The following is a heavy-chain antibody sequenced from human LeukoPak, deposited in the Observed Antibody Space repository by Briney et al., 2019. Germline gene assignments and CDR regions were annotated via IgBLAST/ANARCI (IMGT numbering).Heavy chain of an antibody. CDR1: GLTFSSYA. D-gene: IGHD3-22*01. J-gene: IGHJ4*02. CDR2: ISGSGGST. V-gene: IGHV3-23*01. CDR3: AKGPDSSGYYYRRWAFDY. Sequence: GGSLRLSCAASGLTFSSYAMSWVRQAPGKGLEWVSAISGSGGSTHYADSVKGRFTISRDNSKNTLYLQMNSLRAGDTAVYYCAKGPDSSGYYYRRWAFDYWGQGTLVTVSS.